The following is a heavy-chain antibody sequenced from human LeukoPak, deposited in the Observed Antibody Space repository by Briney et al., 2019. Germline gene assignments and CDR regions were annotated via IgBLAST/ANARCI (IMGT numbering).Heavy chain of an antibody. V-gene: IGHV3-30*18. CDR2: ISYDGSNK. J-gene: IGHJ6*02. CDR1: GFTFSSYG. CDR3: AKDQSITIFGGGYYYGMDV. Sequence: GGSLRLSCVASGFTFSSYGMHWVRQAPGKGLEWVAVISYDGSNKYYADSVKGRFTISRDNSKNTLYLQMNSLRAEDTAVYYCAKDQSITIFGGGYYYGMDVWGQGTTVTVSS. D-gene: IGHD3-3*01.